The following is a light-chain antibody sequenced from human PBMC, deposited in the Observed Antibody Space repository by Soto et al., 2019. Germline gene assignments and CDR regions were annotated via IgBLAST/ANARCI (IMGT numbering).Light chain of an antibody. Sequence: AIRMTQSPSSLSASTGDRVTITCRASQGIMSYLAWYQQTPGKAPKSLIYAASTLQSGVQSRFSGSGSGTDFTLTISCLQSEDFATDYCQQYYSYPWTFGQGTKVDIK. V-gene: IGKV1-8*01. CDR2: AAS. CDR3: QQYYSYPWT. J-gene: IGKJ1*01. CDR1: QGIMSY.